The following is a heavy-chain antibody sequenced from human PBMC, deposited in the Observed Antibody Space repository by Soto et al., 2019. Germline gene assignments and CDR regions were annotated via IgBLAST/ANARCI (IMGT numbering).Heavy chain of an antibody. V-gene: IGHV3-23*01. D-gene: IGHD1-26*01. CDR1: GFTFSSYA. CDR2: ISGSGGST. Sequence: GGSLRLSCAASGFTFSSYAMSWVRQAPGKGLEWVSAISGSGGSTYYSDSVKGRFTISRDNSKNTLYLQMTSLKADDTAVYYCAKSYTGSSRVYFDYWGQGTLVTVSS. CDR3: AKSYTGSSRVYFDY. J-gene: IGHJ4*02.